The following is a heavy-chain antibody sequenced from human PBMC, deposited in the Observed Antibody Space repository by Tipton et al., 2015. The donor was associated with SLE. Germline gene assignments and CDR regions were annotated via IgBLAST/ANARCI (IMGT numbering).Heavy chain of an antibody. CDR2: INIDGTNT. D-gene: IGHD6-19*01. CDR3: ARVSAWYYFDT. CDR1: GFTFSNYW. J-gene: IGHJ4*02. Sequence: QLVQSGGGLVQPGGSLRLSCAASGFTFSNYWMHWVRQVPGKGLVWVSRINIDGTNTGYADSVKGRFTISRDNAKNTLYLQLNSLGAEDTAVYYCARVSAWYYFDTWGQGTLVTVSS. V-gene: IGHV3-74*02.